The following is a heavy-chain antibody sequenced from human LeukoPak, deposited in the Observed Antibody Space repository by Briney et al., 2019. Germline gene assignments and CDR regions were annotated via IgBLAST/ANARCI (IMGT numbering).Heavy chain of an antibody. D-gene: IGHD3-22*01. V-gene: IGHV1-46*01. Sequence: ASVKVSCKASGYTFISYYMHWVRQAPGQGLEWMGIINPSGGSTSYAQKFQGRVTMTRDTSTSTAYMELRSLRSDDTAVYYCARGSVSSYYYDSSGDYWGQGTLVTVSS. CDR2: INPSGGST. J-gene: IGHJ4*02. CDR1: GYTFISYY. CDR3: ARGSVSSYYYDSSGDY.